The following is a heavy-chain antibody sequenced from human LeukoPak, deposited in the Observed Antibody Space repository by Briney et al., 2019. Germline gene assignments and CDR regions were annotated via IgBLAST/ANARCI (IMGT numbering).Heavy chain of an antibody. CDR2: IHHSGST. D-gene: IGHD2-21*02. V-gene: IGHV4-4*02. CDR1: GASVSTSNW. Sequence: SETLSLTCAVSGASVSTSNWWIWVRQPPGKGLEWIGEIHHSGSTNYNPSLKSRVTLSVDTSKNQISLRLSSVTAADTAVYYCARGLYGSDSYWGQGNLVTVSS. J-gene: IGHJ4*02. CDR3: ARGLYGSDSY.